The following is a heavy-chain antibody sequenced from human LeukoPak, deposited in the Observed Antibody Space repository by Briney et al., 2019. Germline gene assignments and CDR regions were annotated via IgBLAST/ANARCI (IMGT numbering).Heavy chain of an antibody. D-gene: IGHD5-24*01. J-gene: IGHJ4*02. V-gene: IGHV3-7*01. CDR3: ARDKCYNSAY. CDR2: IRMDRGEK. CDR1: GFTFGSYW. Sequence: GGCLRLACAVYGFTFGSYWIASVRQTAGEGREWVANIRMDRGEKYYMDSVEAPFTISRDNTKNSLYLQMYSLRPEDTAVYYCARDKCYNSAYWGRGTLVTVSS.